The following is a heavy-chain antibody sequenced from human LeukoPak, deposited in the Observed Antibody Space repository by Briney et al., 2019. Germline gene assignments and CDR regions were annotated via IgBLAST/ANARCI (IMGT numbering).Heavy chain of an antibody. V-gene: IGHV4-39*07. J-gene: IGHJ4*02. D-gene: IGHD1-26*01. CDR1: GGSISSSSYY. CDR3: ARSRQRGSYSY. Sequence: PSETLSLTCTVSGGSISSSSYYWGWIRQPPGKGLEWIGSIYYSGSTYYNPSLKSRVTISVDTSKNQFSLNLTSVTAADTAVYFCARSRQRGSYSYWGQGTLVTVSS. CDR2: IYYSGST.